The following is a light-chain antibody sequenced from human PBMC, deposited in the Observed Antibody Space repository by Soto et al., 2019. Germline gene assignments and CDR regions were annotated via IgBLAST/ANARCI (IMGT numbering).Light chain of an antibody. CDR1: QSISYY. CDR2: KAS. V-gene: IGKV1-5*03. J-gene: IGKJ1*01. Sequence: DIPMTQSPSTLSASVGDRVTITCRASQSISYYLAWYQQKPGKAPKLLINKASSLESGVPSRFSGSGSGTEFTLTITSLQPDDFATYYCQHYINYPWTFGQGTKVEIK. CDR3: QHYINYPWT.